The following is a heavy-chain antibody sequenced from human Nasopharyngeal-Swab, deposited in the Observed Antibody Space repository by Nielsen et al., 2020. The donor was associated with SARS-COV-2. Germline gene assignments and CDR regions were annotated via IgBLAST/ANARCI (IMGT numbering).Heavy chain of an antibody. J-gene: IGHJ4*02. CDR1: GFTFSGHW. V-gene: IGHV3-23*01. CDR2: IGGNGARA. Sequence: GESLKISCAASGFTFSGHWMYWVRQAPGKGLEWVSAIGGNGARAHYADSVRGRFIISRDNSKSTLDLQMNSLRAEDTAVYYCAKDYDIGYWGQGTLVTVSS. D-gene: IGHD3-9*01. CDR3: AKDYDIGY.